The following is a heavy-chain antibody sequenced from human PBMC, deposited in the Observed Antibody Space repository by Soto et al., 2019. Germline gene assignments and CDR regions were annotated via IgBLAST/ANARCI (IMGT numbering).Heavy chain of an antibody. Sequence: EVQLLEAGGGLRQPGGSLRLSCAPSGFSFSTYAMSWVRQAPGKGLEWVSAITDDGGSTFHADSVKGRFTISRDNAKNNLYLQMSSLRAEDTAIYYCAKGSSSSRPYFFDYWGQGTLVTVSS. CDR1: GFSFSTYA. V-gene: IGHV3-23*01. J-gene: IGHJ4*02. CDR2: ITDDGGST. CDR3: AKGSSSSRPYFFDY. D-gene: IGHD2-2*01.